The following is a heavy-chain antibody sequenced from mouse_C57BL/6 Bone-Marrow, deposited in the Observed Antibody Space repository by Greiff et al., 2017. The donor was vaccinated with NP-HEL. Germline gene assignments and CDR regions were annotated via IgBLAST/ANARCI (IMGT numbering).Heavy chain of an antibody. V-gene: IGHV1-80*01. CDR3: ARPYYYGSSPGWYFDV. D-gene: IGHD1-1*01. CDR2: IYPGDGDT. CDR1: GYAFSSYW. Sequence: VQLQQSGAELVKPGASVKISCKASGYAFSSYWMNWVKQRPGKGLEWIGQIYPGDGDTNYNGKFKGKATLTADKSSSTAYMQLSSLTSEDSAVYFCARPYYYGSSPGWYFDVWGTGTTVTVSS. J-gene: IGHJ1*03.